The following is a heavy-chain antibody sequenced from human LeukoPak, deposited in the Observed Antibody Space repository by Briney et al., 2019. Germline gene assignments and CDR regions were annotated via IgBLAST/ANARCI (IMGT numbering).Heavy chain of an antibody. J-gene: IGHJ5*02. CDR2: ISYDGSNK. D-gene: IGHD1-20*01. Sequence: GGSLRLSCAASGFTFSSYGMHWVRQAPGKGLEWVAVISYDGSNKYYADSVKGRFTISRDNSKNTLYLQMNSLRAEDTAVYYCAKDRGRYNWNDIWFDPWGQGTLVTVSS. V-gene: IGHV3-30*18. CDR3: AKDRGRYNWNDIWFDP. CDR1: GFTFSSYG.